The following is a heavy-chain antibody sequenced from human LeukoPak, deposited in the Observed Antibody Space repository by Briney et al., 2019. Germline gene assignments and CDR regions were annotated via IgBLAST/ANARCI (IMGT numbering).Heavy chain of an antibody. D-gene: IGHD2-2*01. Sequence: PSETLSLTCTVSGGSISGSSYFWGWIRQPPGKGLEWIGSIYYSGSTYYNPSPKSRVTISVDTSKNQFSLKLSSVTAADTAVYYCARGMPAHNMYSYGMGVWGQGTTVAVSS. CDR3: ARGMPAHNMYSYGMGV. J-gene: IGHJ6*02. CDR1: GGSISGSSYF. CDR2: IYYSGST. V-gene: IGHV4-39*01.